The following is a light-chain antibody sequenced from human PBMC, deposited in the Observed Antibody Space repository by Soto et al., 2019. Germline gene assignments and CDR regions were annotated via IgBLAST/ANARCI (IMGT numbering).Light chain of an antibody. CDR3: QQYDDWPLT. CDR1: QSVTNN. V-gene: IGKV3D-15*01. Sequence: EKVMTQSPATLSVSPGETATLSCRASQSVTNNYLAWYQQKPGLAPRLLIRDVSTRATGIPARFSGSGSGTEFTLTISSLQSEDFAVYYCQQYDDWPLTFGGGTKVDIK. CDR2: DVS. J-gene: IGKJ4*01.